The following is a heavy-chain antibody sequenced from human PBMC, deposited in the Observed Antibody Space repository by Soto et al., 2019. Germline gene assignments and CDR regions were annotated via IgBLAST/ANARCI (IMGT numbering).Heavy chain of an antibody. D-gene: IGHD3-3*01. CDR2: IYPGDSDT. Sequence: GESLKISCKGSGYSFTSYWIGWVRQTPGKGLEWMGIIYPGDSDTRYSPSFQGQVTISADKSISTTYLQWSSLKASDTAMYYCARSYDFWSGYYRGGWFDPWGQGTLVTVSS. CDR3: ARSYDFWSGYYRGGWFDP. CDR1: GYSFTSYW. J-gene: IGHJ5*02. V-gene: IGHV5-51*01.